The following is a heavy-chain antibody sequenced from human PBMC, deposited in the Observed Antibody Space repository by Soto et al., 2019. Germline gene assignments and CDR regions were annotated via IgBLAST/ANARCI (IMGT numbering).Heavy chain of an antibody. V-gene: IGHV4-34*01. CDR3: ARNRVGVVSYYYYGMDV. J-gene: IGHJ6*02. Sequence: SETLSLTCAVYGGSLSGYYWSWIRQPPGKGLEWIGEINHSGSTNYNPSLKSRVTISVDTSKNQFSLKLSSVTAADTAVYYCARNRVGVVSYYYYGMDVWGQGTTVTVSS. D-gene: IGHD3-3*01. CDR1: GGSLSGYY. CDR2: INHSGST.